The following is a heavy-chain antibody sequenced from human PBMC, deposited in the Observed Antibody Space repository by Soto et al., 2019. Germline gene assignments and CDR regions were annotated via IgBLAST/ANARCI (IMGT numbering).Heavy chain of an antibody. J-gene: IGHJ4*02. D-gene: IGHD2-21*02. CDR3: ARTTAAIHLNY. CDR2: THHSGST. V-gene: IGHV4-34*01. Sequence: QAQLQQWGTGLLKPSETLSLTCAVYGGSLSGNYWGWIRQPPGKGLEWIGETHHSGSTAYNPSLKSRVTISVDKSRNQFSLKLNSVTAADTAVYYCARTTAAIHLNYWSQGTLVTVSS. CDR1: GGSLSGNY.